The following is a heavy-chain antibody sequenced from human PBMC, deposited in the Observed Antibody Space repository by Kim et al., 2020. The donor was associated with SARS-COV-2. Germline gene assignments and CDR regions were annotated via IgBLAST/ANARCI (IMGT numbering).Heavy chain of an antibody. CDR1: GGSISSNNYY. CDR2: FYYTGST. D-gene: IGHD1-7*01. CDR3: ARQRGNWNYVADFDY. V-gene: IGHV4-39*01. Sequence: SETLSLTCTVSGGSISSNNYYWGWIRQPPGKGLEWIGSFYYTGSTYYNPSLKSRVTISVDTSKNQFSLKLSSVTAADTAVYYCARQRGNWNYVADFDYWGQGTLVTVSS. J-gene: IGHJ4*02.